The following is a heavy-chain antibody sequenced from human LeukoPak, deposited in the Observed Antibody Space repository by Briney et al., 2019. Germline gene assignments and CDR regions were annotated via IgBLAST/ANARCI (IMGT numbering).Heavy chain of an antibody. CDR3: GRGSGTVGAGADRIYYYYYMDV. D-gene: IGHD1-26*01. J-gene: IGHJ6*03. CDR1: GGTFSSHA. CDR2: IIPVFGAA. V-gene: IGHV1-69*05. Sequence: ASVKVSCKASGGTFSSHAINWVRQAPGQGLEWVGGIIPVFGAANYARKFQGRVTITTDDSRTTGYMELSSLRSEDTAIYYCGRGSGTVGAGADRIYYYYYMDVWGKGTTVTVSS.